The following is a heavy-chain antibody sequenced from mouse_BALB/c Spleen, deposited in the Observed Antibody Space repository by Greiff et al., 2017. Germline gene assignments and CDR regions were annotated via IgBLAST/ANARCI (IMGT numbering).Heavy chain of an antibody. D-gene: IGHD1-1*01. CDR3: ARTVVGDWYFDV. V-gene: IGHV14-3*02. Sequence: VQLKESGAELVKPGASVKLSCTASGFNIKDTYMHWVKQRPEQGLAWIGRIDPANGNTKYDPKFQGKATITADTSSNTAYLQLSSLTSEDTAVYYCARTVVGDWYFDVWGAGTTVTVSS. CDR2: IDPANGNT. J-gene: IGHJ1*01. CDR1: GFNIKDTY.